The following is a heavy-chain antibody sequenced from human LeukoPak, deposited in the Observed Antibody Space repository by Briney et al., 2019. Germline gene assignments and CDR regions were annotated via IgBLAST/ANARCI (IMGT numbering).Heavy chain of an antibody. D-gene: IGHD6-13*01. CDR2: IYYSGST. V-gene: IGHV4-31*03. CDR3: ARGRLIAAVPARRYGMDV. J-gene: IGHJ6*02. CDR1: GGSISSGGYY. Sequence: SETLSLTCTVSGGSISSGGYYWSWIRQHPGKGLEWIGYIYYSGSTYYNPSLKSRVTISVDTSKNQFSLKLSSVTAADTAVYYCARGRLIAAVPARRYGMDVWGQGTTVTVSS.